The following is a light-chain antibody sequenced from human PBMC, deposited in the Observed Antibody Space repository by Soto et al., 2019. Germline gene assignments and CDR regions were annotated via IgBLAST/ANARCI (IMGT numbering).Light chain of an antibody. J-gene: IGKJ1*01. V-gene: IGKV3-20*01. CDR3: QQYGSSPPRRT. CDR1: QSVSSSY. CDR2: GAS. Sequence: EIVLTQSPGTLSLSPGERATHSCRASQSVSSSYLAWYQQKPGQAPRLLIYGASSSATGILDRFSVSGSGTDFTLTISTQEPDDFAVYYGQQYGSSPPRRTFGQGTKVEIK.